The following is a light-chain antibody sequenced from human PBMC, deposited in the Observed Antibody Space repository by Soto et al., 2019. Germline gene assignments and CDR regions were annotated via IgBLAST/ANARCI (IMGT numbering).Light chain of an antibody. J-gene: IGKJ1*01. CDR2: KAS. CDR1: QTISSW. CDR3: QQYNRYST. Sequence: DIQMTQSPSTLSASVGDRVTLTCRASQTISSWLAWYQQKPGKAPKLLIYKASNLESGVPSRFGGSGSGTEFTLTISSLQPDDFATYYCQQYNRYSTFGQGTKVEIK. V-gene: IGKV1-5*03.